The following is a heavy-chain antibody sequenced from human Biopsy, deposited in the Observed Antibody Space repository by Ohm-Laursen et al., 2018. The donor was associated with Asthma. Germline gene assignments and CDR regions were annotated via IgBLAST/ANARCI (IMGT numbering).Heavy chain of an antibody. CDR1: GYTFINYA. V-gene: IGHV1-3*01. CDR3: ARTYYDFLTGQVNDAFGI. D-gene: IGHD3-9*01. J-gene: IGHJ3*02. CDR2: IYAGNGNT. Sequence: ASVKVSCKASGYTFINYAIHWVRQAPGQRLEWMGWIYAGNGNTKYSQKFQGRVTITRDTSASTAYMELSSLRSEDTAVYYCARTYYDFLTGQVNDAFGIWGQGTRVTVSS.